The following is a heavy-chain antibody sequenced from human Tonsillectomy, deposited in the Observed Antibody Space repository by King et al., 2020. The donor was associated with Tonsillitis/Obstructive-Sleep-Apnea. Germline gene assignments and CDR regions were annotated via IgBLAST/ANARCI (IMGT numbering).Heavy chain of an antibody. V-gene: IGHV4-38-2*01. Sequence: VQLQESGPGLVKPSKTLSLTCAVSGYSISSGYYWGWIRQPPGKGLEWIGEIYYSGATYYNPSLESRVTISVDTSKNQFSLKLTSVTAADSAVYYCSRVDDRYYDGSGGYNYRGQGTLVTVSS. D-gene: IGHD3-22*01. CDR2: IYYSGAT. CDR3: SRVDDRYYDGSGGYNY. CDR1: GYSISSGYY. J-gene: IGHJ4*02.